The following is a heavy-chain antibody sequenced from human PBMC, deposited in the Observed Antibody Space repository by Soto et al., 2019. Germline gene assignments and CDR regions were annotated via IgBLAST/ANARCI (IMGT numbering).Heavy chain of an antibody. J-gene: IGHJ6*03. V-gene: IGHV1-8*01. CDR1: GYTFTSYD. Sequence: QVPLVQSGAEVKKPGASVKVSCKASGYTFTSYDINWVRQATGQGLEWMGWMNPNSGNTGYAQKFQGRVTMTRNTSISTAYMELSSLRSEDTAVYYCARGTVTYYYYYMDVWGKGTTVTVSS. CDR2: MNPNSGNT. D-gene: IGHD4-17*01. CDR3: ARGTVTYYYYYMDV.